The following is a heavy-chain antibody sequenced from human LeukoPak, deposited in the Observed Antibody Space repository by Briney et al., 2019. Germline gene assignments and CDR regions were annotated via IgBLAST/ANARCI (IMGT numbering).Heavy chain of an antibody. J-gene: IGHJ6*03. CDR1: GFTFSSYW. D-gene: IGHD4-23*01. CDR3: ARVGNPVYYYYMDV. CDR2: INSDGSST. V-gene: IGHV3-74*01. Sequence: GGSLRLSCAASGFTFSSYWMHWVRQAPGKGLVWVSRINSDGSSTHYADSVKGRFTISRDNAKNSLYLQMNSLRAEDTAVYYCARVGNPVYYYYMDVWGKGTTVTISS.